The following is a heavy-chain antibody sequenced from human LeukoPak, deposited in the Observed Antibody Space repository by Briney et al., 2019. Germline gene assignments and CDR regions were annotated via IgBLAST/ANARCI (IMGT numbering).Heavy chain of an antibody. CDR2: VSAYKGNT. V-gene: IGHV1-18*01. J-gene: IGHJ3*02. Sequence: ASVKVSCKASGYTFTSYGISWVRQAPGRGLEWLGWVSAYKGNTNYAQNFQGRITMTTDTSTSSAYMELRSLRSDDTAVYYCARYHDILAGYYDDAFDIWGQGTMVTVSS. CDR3: ARYHDILAGYYDDAFDI. D-gene: IGHD3-9*01. CDR1: GYTFTSYG.